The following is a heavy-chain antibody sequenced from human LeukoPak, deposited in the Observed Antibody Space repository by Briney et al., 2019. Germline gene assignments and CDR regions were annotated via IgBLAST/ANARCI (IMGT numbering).Heavy chain of an antibody. Sequence: PSETLSLTCTVSGGSISSSGYYWGWIRQPPGKGLEWIGSIYYTGSTYSNPSLKSRVTISVDTSKNQFSLKLSSVTAADTAVYYCARLAYSYGFSWGQGTLVTVSS. CDR2: IYYTGST. V-gene: IGHV4-39*07. CDR1: GGSISSSGYY. J-gene: IGHJ4*02. CDR3: ARLAYSYGFS. D-gene: IGHD5-18*01.